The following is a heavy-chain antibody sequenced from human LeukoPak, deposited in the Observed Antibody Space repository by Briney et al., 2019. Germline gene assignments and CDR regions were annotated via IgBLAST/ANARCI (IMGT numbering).Heavy chain of an antibody. Sequence: SETLSLTCTVSGGSISGYYWSWIRQPPGKGLEWIGEINHSGSANYNPSLKSRVTLSIDKSKNQFSLNLNSVTAADTAVYYCARARRDSGYYKVDYWGQGTLVTVSS. CDR1: GGSISGYY. CDR2: INHSGSA. CDR3: ARARRDSGYYKVDY. J-gene: IGHJ4*02. D-gene: IGHD3-3*01. V-gene: IGHV4-34*01.